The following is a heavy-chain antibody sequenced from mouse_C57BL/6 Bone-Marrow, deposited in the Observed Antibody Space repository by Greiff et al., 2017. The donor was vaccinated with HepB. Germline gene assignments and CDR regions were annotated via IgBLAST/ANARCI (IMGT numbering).Heavy chain of an antibody. Sequence: QVQLQQPGTELVKPGASVKLSCKASGYTFTSYWMHWVKQRPGQGLEWIGNINPSNGGTNYNEKFKSKATLTVDKSSSTAYMQLSSLTSEDSAVYYCARAHYYGSSPYYAMDYWGQGTSVTVSS. CDR2: INPSNGGT. CDR1: GYTFTSYW. V-gene: IGHV1-53*01. D-gene: IGHD1-1*01. J-gene: IGHJ4*01. CDR3: ARAHYYGSSPYYAMDY.